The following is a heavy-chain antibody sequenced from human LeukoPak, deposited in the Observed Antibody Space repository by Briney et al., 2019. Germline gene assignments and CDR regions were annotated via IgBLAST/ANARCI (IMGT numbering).Heavy chain of an antibody. J-gene: IGHJ6*03. D-gene: IGHD3-10*01. CDR1: GGTFSSYA. CDR3: ARDSGVYGSGRGTMDV. V-gene: IGHV1-69*01. Sequence: GASVKVSCKASGGTFSSYAISWVRQAPGQGLEWMGGIIPIFGTANYAQKFQGRVTITADESTSTAYMELSSLRSEDTAVYYCARDSGVYGSGRGTMDVWGKGTTVTISS. CDR2: IIPIFGTA.